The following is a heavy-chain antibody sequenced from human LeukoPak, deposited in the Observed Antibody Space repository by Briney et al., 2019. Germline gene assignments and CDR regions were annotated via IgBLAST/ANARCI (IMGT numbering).Heavy chain of an antibody. CDR1: GGSISNSYYY. CDR3: ARFLIGSTSNWFDP. CDR2: MYYSGST. Sequence: SETLSLTCTVSGGSISNSYYYWGWIRQPPGKGLEWIGSMYYSGSTYYNPSLKSRVTISVDTSKNQFSLKLSSVTAADTAVYYCARFLIGSTSNWFDPWGQGTLVTVSS. V-gene: IGHV4-39*01. D-gene: IGHD2-2*01. J-gene: IGHJ5*02.